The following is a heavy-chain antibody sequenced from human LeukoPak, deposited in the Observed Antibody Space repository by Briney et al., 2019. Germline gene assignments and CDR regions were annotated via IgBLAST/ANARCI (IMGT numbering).Heavy chain of an antibody. D-gene: IGHD3-10*01. CDR3: ARGFGGPLDY. V-gene: IGHV1-18*01. CDR2: ISIYQNKT. CDR1: GGTFSNYA. J-gene: IGHJ4*02. Sequence: GASVKVSCKASGGTFSNYAISWVRQAPGQGLQWVGWISIYQNKTNYSQMIQGRVTMTTDTSTTTAYMELRRLRSDDTAVYYCARGFGGPLDYWGQGTLVTVSS.